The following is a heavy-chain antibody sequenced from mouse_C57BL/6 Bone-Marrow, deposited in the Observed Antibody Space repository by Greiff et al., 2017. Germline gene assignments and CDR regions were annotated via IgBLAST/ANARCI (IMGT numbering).Heavy chain of an antibody. CDR1: GFTFSDYG. Sequence: DVMLVESGGGLVKPGGSLKLSCAASGFTFSDYGMHWVRQAPEKGLEWVAYISSGSSTIYYADTVKGRFTISRDNAKNTLFLQVTSLRSEDTAMYYCARPIYYYGSSPFDYWGQGTTLTVSS. CDR3: ARPIYYYGSSPFDY. D-gene: IGHD1-1*01. J-gene: IGHJ2*01. CDR2: ISSGSSTI. V-gene: IGHV5-17*01.